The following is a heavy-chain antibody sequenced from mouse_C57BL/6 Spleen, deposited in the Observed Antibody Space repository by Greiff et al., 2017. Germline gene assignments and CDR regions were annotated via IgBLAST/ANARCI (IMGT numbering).Heavy chain of an antibody. J-gene: IGHJ4*01. V-gene: IGHV1-15*01. Sequence: VQLQQSGAELVRPGASVTLSCKASGYTFTDYAMHWVKQTPVHGLEWIGAIDPETGGTAYNQKFKGKAILTADQSSSTAYMELRSLTSEDSAVYYCTRWALDAMDYWGQGTSVTVAS. CDR3: TRWALDAMDY. CDR1: GYTFTDYA. CDR2: IDPETGGT.